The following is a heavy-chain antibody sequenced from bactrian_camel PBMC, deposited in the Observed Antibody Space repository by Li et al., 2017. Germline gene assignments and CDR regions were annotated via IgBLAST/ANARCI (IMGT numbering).Heavy chain of an antibody. J-gene: IGHJ4*01. Sequence: HVQLVESGGGSVQAGGSLNLSCAASGYTYMTCSMGWYRQVSGNEREFVASVTATKTFYADSVKGRFTISQVSAENTGSLQMTNLKPEDTGVYFCNMCSSYWGQGTQVTVSS. CDR2: VTATKT. V-gene: IGHV3S53*01. CDR3: NMCSSY. D-gene: IGHD3*01. CDR1: GYTYMTCS.